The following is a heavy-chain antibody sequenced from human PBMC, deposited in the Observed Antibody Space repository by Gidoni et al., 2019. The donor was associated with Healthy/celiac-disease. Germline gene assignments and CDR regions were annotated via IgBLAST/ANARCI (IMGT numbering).Heavy chain of an antibody. CDR3: TRGDYYYGMDV. CDR1: GFTFGDYA. J-gene: IGHJ6*02. D-gene: IGHD3-16*01. V-gene: IGHV3-49*03. CDR2: IRSKAYGGTT. Sequence: EVQLVESGAGLVQPGRSLRLSCTASGFTFGDYAMSWFRQAPGKGLEWVGFIRSKAYGGTTEYAASVKGRFTISRDDSKSIAYLQMNSLKTEDTAVYYCTRGDYYYGMDVWGQGTTVTVSS.